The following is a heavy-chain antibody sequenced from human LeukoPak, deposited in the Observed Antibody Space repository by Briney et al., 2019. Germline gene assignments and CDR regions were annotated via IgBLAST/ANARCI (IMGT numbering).Heavy chain of an antibody. CDR3: ARDKYCSGGSCFSDY. J-gene: IGHJ4*02. CDR2: IYSGGST. Sequence: GGSLRLSCAASGFTVSSNYMSWVRQAPGKGLEWVSVIYSGGSTYYADSVKGRFTISGDNSKNTLYLQMNSLRAEDTAVYYCARDKYCSGGSCFSDYWGQGTLVTVSS. D-gene: IGHD2-15*01. V-gene: IGHV3-53*01. CDR1: GFTVSSNY.